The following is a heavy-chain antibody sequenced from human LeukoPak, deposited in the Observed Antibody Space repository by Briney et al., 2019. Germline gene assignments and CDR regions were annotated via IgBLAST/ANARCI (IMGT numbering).Heavy chain of an antibody. D-gene: IGHD3-22*01. J-gene: IGHJ4*02. V-gene: IGHV1-46*01. CDR3: ARDHYYDPNGHYFDY. CDR2: INPSGGST. Sequence: GASVKVSCKASGYTFTSYYMHWVRQAPGQGLEWMGMINPSGGSTSSAQKFQGRVTITWDTSTSTFYMDLSSLTSDDTAVYYCARDHYYDPNGHYFDYWGQGTLVTVSS. CDR1: GYTFTSYY.